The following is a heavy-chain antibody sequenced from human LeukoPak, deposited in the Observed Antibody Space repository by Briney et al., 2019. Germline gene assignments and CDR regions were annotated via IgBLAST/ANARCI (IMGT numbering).Heavy chain of an antibody. CDR1: GFTFSKYW. V-gene: IGHV3-74*01. CDR3: ARAPSEIGGYYPEYFRH. CDR2: INTDGTVT. Sequence: GGSLRLSCAASGFTFSKYWMLWVRQAPGKGLESVSRINTDGTVTNYADSVKGRFTISRDNAKNTVSLQMNSLRAEDTGVYYCARAPSEIGGYYPEYFRHWGQGTLVTVSS. J-gene: IGHJ1*01. D-gene: IGHD3-22*01.